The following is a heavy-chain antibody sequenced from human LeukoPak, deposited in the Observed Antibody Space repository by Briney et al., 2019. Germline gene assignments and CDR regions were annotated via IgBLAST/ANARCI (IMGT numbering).Heavy chain of an antibody. V-gene: IGHV4-38-2*02. CDR3: ARTAYGDYVDY. J-gene: IGHJ4*02. CDR1: GYSISSGYY. CDR2: IYHSGST. Sequence: SETLSLTCTVSGYSISSGYYWGWIRQPPGKGLEWIGSIYHSGSTYYNPSLKSRVTISVDTSKNQFSLKLSSVTAADTAVYYCARTAYGDYVDYWGQGTLVTVSS. D-gene: IGHD4-17*01.